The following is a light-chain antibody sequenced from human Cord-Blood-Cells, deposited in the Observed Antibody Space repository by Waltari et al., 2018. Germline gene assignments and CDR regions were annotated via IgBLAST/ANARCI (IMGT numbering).Light chain of an antibody. V-gene: IGLV2-14*01. CDR1: SSDVGGSNY. CDR2: DVS. Sequence: QSALTQPASVSGSPGHSITISCTGTSSDVGGSNYVSWYQQHPGKAPKLMIYDVSNRPSGVSNRFSGSKSGNTASLTISGLQAEDEADYYCSSYTSSSTPLFGGGTKLTVL. CDR3: SSYTSSSTPL. J-gene: IGLJ3*02.